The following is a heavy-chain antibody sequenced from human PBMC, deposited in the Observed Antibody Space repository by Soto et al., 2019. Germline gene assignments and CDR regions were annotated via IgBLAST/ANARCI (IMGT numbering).Heavy chain of an antibody. CDR2: INAGNGNT. CDR3: ARVSSIQPSYYYYYGMDV. D-gene: IGHD5-18*01. CDR1: GYTFTSYA. V-gene: IGHV1-3*01. Sequence: GASVKVSCKASGYTFTSYAMHWVRQAPGQRLEWMGWINAGNGNTKYSQKFQGRVTITRDTSASTAYMELSSLRSEDTAVYYCARVSSIQPSYYYYYGMDVWGQGTTVTVSS. J-gene: IGHJ6*02.